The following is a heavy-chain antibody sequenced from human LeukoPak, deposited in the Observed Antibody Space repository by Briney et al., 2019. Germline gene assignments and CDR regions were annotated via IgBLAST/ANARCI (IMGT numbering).Heavy chain of an antibody. CDR2: ISSSGSTK. CDR3: ATLRPRQQLMLDH. V-gene: IGHV3-48*03. CDR1: GFTFSSYE. Sequence: GGSPRLSCAASGFTFSSYEMHWVRQAPGKGLEWISYISSSGSTKYYTESVKGRFTISRNNAWNSLDLQMNNLGPEDTGLYYCATLRPRQQLMLDHWGQGTLVTVSS. D-gene: IGHD2-2*01. J-gene: IGHJ4*02.